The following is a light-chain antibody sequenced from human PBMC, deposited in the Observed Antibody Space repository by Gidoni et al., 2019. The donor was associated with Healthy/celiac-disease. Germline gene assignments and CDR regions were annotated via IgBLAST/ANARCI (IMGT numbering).Light chain of an antibody. V-gene: IGKV3-15*01. CDR3: QQYHGWPPWT. Sequence: EIVLMQSPATLYVSPGERATLSCRASQSLSGHLAWFQQKLGQAPRLLIYDATTRATGTPARFSGSLSWTEYTLAITALQSEDFAIYFCQQYHGWPPWTFGQGTKVEVK. J-gene: IGKJ1*01. CDR1: QSLSGH. CDR2: DAT.